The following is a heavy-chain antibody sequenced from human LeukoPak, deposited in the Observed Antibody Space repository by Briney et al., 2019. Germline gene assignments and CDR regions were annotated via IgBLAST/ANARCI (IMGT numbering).Heavy chain of an antibody. V-gene: IGHV3-7*01. D-gene: IGHD2-2*01. CDR3: SAILYH. J-gene: IGHJ4*02. CDR1: GFTSGHIFTDYW. CDR2: INQDGSQT. Sequence: PGGSLRLSCVASGFTSGHIFTDYWMTWVRQVPGKGLEWVANINQDGSQTYYLDSVKARFTISRDNAKESMSLQMNSLRAEDTAIYYCSAILYHWGQGTLVTVSS.